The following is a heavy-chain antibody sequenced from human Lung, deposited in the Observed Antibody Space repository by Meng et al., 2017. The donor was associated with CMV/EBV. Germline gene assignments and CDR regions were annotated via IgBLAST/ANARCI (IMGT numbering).Heavy chain of an antibody. V-gene: IGHV3-23*01. Sequence: GESLKISCAASGFAFRNYGMSWVRQAPGKGLEWVSAITGTGGTTYYTDSVKGRFTISRDNSKNTLFLQMNSLRAEDTAVFYCARGLADFEIWGQGTMVTVSS. CDR3: ARGLADFEI. J-gene: IGHJ3*02. CDR1: GFAFRNYG. CDR2: ITGTGGTT.